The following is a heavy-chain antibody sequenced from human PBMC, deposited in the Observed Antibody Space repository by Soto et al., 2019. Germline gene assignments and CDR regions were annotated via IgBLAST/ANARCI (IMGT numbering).Heavy chain of an antibody. Sequence: GGSMXLSCAASGITSADYPMHWVRHAPGKGLEWVSGISWNSGSIGYADSVKGRFTISRDNAKNSLYLQMNRLRAEDTALYYCAEDIYLRGATPDAFGIGGQGAIVAVSS. CDR1: GITSADYP. J-gene: IGHJ3*02. D-gene: IGHD5-12*01. V-gene: IGHV3-9*02. CDR2: ISWNSGSI. CDR3: AEDIYLRGATPDAFGI.